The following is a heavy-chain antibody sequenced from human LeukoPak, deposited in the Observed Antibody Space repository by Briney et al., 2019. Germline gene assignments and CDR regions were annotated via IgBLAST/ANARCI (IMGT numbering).Heavy chain of an antibody. CDR3: ARMGSGYYNHDAFDI. CDR2: IYYSWST. J-gene: IGHJ3*02. V-gene: IGHV4-39*01. Sequence: SETLSLTCTVSGGSISSSSYYWGWIRQPPGKGLEWIGSIYYSWSTYYNPSLKSRVTISVDTSKKQFSLKLSSVTAADTAVYYCARMGSGYYNHDAFDIWGQGTMVTVSS. CDR1: GGSISSSSYY. D-gene: IGHD3-22*01.